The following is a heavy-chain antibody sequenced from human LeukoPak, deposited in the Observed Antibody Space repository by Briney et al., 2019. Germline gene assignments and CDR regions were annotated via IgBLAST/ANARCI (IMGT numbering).Heavy chain of an antibody. D-gene: IGHD3-22*01. V-gene: IGHV3-33*01. CDR2: IWYDGSNK. Sequence: TGGSLRLSCAASGFTFSSYGMHWVRQAPGKGLEWVAVIWYDGSNKYYADSVKGRFTISRDNSKNTLYLQMNSLRAEDTAVYYCARGYDSSGYAAFDIWGQGTMVTVSS. J-gene: IGHJ3*02. CDR3: ARGYDSSGYAAFDI. CDR1: GFTFSSYG.